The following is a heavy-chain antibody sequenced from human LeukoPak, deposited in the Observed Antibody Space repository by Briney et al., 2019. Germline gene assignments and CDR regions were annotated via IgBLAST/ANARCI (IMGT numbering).Heavy chain of an antibody. Sequence: ASVKVSCKASGGTFSSYAISWVRQAPGQGLEWMGWISAYNGNTNYAQKLQGRVTMTTDTSTSTAYMELRSLRSDDTAVYYCARDTAPYDFWSGYGYYYGMDVWGQGTTVTVSS. D-gene: IGHD3-3*01. CDR2: ISAYNGNT. J-gene: IGHJ6*02. CDR3: ARDTAPYDFWSGYGYYYGMDV. CDR1: GGTFSSYA. V-gene: IGHV1-18*01.